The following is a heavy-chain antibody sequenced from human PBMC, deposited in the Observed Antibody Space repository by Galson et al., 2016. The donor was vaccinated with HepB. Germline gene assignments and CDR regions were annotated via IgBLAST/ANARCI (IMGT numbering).Heavy chain of an antibody. CDR2: ISGSGGRT. D-gene: IGHD3-3*01. Sequence: SLRLSCAGSGFTFSTYAVNWVRQAPGKGLEWVSGISGSGGRTYYADSVKGRFTISRDNSKNTLYLQMKSLRAEDMAVYYCAKEVVRFLHGYGMDVWGQGTTVTVSS. J-gene: IGHJ6*02. CDR1: GFTFSTYA. CDR3: AKEVVRFLHGYGMDV. V-gene: IGHV3-23*01.